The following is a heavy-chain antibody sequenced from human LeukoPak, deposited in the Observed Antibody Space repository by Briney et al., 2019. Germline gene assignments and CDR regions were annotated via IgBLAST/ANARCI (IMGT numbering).Heavy chain of an antibody. CDR2: ISSSSSYI. D-gene: IGHD3-16*02. V-gene: IGHV3-21*01. Sequence: GGSLRLSCAASGFTFSSYSMHWVRQAPGKGLEWVSSISSSSSYIYYADSVKGRFTISRDNAKNSLYLQLNSLRAEDPAVYYCAGERGDDDYVWGSYRPFSKDYWGQGTLVTVSS. CDR1: GFTFSSYS. CDR3: AGERGDDDYVWGSYRPFSKDY. J-gene: IGHJ4*02.